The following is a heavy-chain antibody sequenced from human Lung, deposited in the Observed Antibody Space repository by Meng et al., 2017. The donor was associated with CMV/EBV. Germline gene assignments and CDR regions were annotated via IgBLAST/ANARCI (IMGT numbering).Heavy chain of an antibody. D-gene: IGHD3-10*01. Sequence: GESXKISCAGSGLTTISNYWMSWVRRAPGKGLEWLANIKQDGSEKYYVDSVKGRFTISRDNTNKSLYLQMSSLRAEDTAVYYCARAGRDLDYWGQGTLVTVSS. V-gene: IGHV3-7*01. J-gene: IGHJ4*02. CDR2: IKQDGSEK. CDR3: ARAGRDLDY. CDR1: GLTTISNYW.